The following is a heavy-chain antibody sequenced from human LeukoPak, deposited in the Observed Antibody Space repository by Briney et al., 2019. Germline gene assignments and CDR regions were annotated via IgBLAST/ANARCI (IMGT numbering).Heavy chain of an antibody. V-gene: IGHV1-2*02. D-gene: IGHD1-1*01. CDR2: MYPKNGGT. CDR3: VRENWYYDY. Sequence: ASVKVSCEASGYSFNNYYIHWVRQAPGQGLEWVGWMYPKNGGTNYAQNFQGRVTLTRDTSITTAYMELSSLNSDDTALYYCVRENWYYDYWGQGTLVTVSS. J-gene: IGHJ4*02. CDR1: GYSFNNYY.